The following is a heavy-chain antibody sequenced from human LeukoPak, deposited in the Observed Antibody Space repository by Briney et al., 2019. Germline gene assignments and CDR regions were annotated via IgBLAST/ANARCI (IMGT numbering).Heavy chain of an antibody. CDR1: GYTFTSYG. CDR3: ARDLTATSSTYYYFYYMDV. V-gene: IGHV1-18*01. D-gene: IGHD2-2*01. J-gene: IGHJ6*03. Sequence: ASVKVSCKASGYTFTSYGISWVRQAPGQGLEWMGWISAYNGNTNYAQKLQGRVTMTTDTSTSTAYMELRSLRSDDTAVYYCARDLTATSSTYYYFYYMDVWGKGTTVTVSS. CDR2: ISAYNGNT.